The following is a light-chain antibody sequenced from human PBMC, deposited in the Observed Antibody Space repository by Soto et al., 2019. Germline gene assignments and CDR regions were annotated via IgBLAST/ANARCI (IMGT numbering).Light chain of an antibody. J-gene: IGLJ2*01. Sequence: QSALTQPPSASGSPGQSVTFSCTGTSSDVGGYNYVSWYQQHPGKAPKLMIYEVSKRPSGVPDRFSGSKSGNTASLTVSGLQAEDEADYYCSSYAGSNNVVFGGGTKLTVL. CDR1: SSDVGGYNY. CDR3: SSYAGSNNVV. V-gene: IGLV2-8*01. CDR2: EVS.